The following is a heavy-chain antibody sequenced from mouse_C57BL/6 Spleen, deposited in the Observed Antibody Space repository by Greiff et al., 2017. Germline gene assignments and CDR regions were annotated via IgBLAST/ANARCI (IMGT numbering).Heavy chain of an antibody. D-gene: IGHD3-3*01. CDR2: IDPSDSET. J-gene: IGHJ2*01. Sequence: QVQLQQPGAELVRPGSSVKLSCKASGYTFTSYWMHWVKQRPIQGLEWIGNIDPSDSETHYNQKFKDKATLTVDKSSSTAYMQLSSRTSEDSAVYYCARGDPPYYFGYWGQGTTLTAAS. V-gene: IGHV1-52*01. CDR3: ARGDPPYYFGY. CDR1: GYTFTSYW.